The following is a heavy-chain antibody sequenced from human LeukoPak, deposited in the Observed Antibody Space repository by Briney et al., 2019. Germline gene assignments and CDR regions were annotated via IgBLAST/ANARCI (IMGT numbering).Heavy chain of an antibody. CDR2: IIPVLGIL. CDR1: GGTFSSYS. Sequence: SVKVSCKASGGTFSSYSTSWVRQAPGQGLEWMGRIIPVLGILNYAQKFQGRVTITADKYTSTAYMELSSLRSEDTAVYYCAVSRGYSSSYFDYWGQGTLVTVSS. J-gene: IGHJ4*02. CDR3: AVSRGYSSSYFDY. D-gene: IGHD6-13*01. V-gene: IGHV1-69*02.